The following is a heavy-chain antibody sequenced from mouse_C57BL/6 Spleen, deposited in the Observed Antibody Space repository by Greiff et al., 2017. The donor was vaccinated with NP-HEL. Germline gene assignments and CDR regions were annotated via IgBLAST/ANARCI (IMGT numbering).Heavy chain of an antibody. Sequence: QVQLQQSGAELVRPGTSVKMSCKASGYTFTNYWIGWAKQRPGHGLEWIGDIYPGGGYTNYNEKFKGKATLTADKSSSTAYMQFSSLTSEDSAIYYCARRGGNYYYYAMDYWGQGTSVTVSS. CDR2: IYPGGGYT. D-gene: IGHD2-1*01. V-gene: IGHV1-63*01. CDR3: ARRGGNYYYYAMDY. J-gene: IGHJ4*01. CDR1: GYTFTNYW.